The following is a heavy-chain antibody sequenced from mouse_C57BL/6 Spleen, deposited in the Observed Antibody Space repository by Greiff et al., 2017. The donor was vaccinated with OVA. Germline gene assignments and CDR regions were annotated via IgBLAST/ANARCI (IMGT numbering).Heavy chain of an antibody. J-gene: IGHJ4*01. CDR1: GYTFTDYE. CDR3: TSSQLGRAMDY. D-gene: IGHD4-1*02. V-gene: IGHV1-15*01. CDR2: IDPETGGT. Sequence: QVQLKQSGAELVRPGASVTLSCKASGYTFTDYEMHWVKQTPVHGLEWIGAIDPETGGTAYNQKFKGKAILTADKSSSTAYMELRSLTSEDSAVYYCTSSQLGRAMDYWGQGTSVTVSS.